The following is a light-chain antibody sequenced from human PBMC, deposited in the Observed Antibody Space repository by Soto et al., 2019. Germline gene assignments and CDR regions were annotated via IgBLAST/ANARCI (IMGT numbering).Light chain of an antibody. Sequence: DIQMTQSPSSLSASVGERVTISCRASQSISSYLNWYQQKPGKAPKLLIYAASSLESGVPSRFSGSGSGTDFTLTISSLQHEDFATYYCQQSYTTSRTFGGGTKVEIK. J-gene: IGKJ4*01. CDR2: AAS. CDR3: QQSYTTSRT. CDR1: QSISSY. V-gene: IGKV1-39*01.